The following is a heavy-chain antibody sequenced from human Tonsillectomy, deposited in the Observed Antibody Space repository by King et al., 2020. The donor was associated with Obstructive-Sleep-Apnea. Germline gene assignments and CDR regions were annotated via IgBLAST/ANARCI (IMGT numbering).Heavy chain of an antibody. CDR2: ISYDGSNK. CDR1: GFTFSSYA. D-gene: IGHD1-26*01. CDR3: ATGATLQAYYFDY. J-gene: IGHJ4*02. V-gene: IGHV3-30-3*01. Sequence: VQLVESGGGVVQSGRSLRLSCAASGFTFSSYAMHWVRQAPGKGLEWVAVISYDGSNKYYADAVKGRFTISRDNSKNMLYLQMNSLRAEDTAMYYCATGATLQAYYFDYWGQGTLVTVSS.